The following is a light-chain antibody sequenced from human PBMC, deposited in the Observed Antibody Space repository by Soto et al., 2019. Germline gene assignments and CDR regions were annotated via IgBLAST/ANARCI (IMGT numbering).Light chain of an antibody. J-gene: IGKJ1*01. CDR1: QYIGSA. V-gene: IGKV3-15*01. CDR2: DAS. Sequence: DIVMTQSPATLSVSPGDRATLSCRASQYIGSAVAWYHQRSGQAPRLLIFDASIRVPTTPARFSGSVSGTEFTLTISSLESEDFAVYFCQQYGDRPRTFGQGTKVEIK. CDR3: QQYGDRPRT.